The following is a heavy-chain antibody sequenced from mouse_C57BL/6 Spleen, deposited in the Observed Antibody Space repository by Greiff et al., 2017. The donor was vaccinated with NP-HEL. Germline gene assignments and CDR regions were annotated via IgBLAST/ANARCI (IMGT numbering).Heavy chain of an antibody. D-gene: IGHD2-13*01. CDR3: ARGVTLYAMDY. CDR2: IHPNSGST. Sequence: QVQLQQPGAELVKPGASVKLSCKASGYTFTSYWMHWVKQRPGQGLEWIGMIHPNSGSTNYNEKFKSKATLTVDKASSTAYMQLSSLTSEDSAVXYCARGVTLYAMDYWGQGTSVTVSS. V-gene: IGHV1-64*01. CDR1: GYTFTSYW. J-gene: IGHJ4*01.